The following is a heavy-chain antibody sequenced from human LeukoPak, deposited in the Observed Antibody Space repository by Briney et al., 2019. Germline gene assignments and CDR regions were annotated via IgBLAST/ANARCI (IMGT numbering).Heavy chain of an antibody. Sequence: QAGGSLRLSCAASGFIISNYNMNWVRQAPGKGLEWVSYISGSSTTIYYADSVKGRFTISRDNAKNSLYLQMNSLRDEDTAVYYCARAQYCGGDCYWSFDYWGQGTLVTVSS. CDR1: GFIISNYN. D-gene: IGHD2-21*02. J-gene: IGHJ4*02. V-gene: IGHV3-48*02. CDR3: ARAQYCGGDCYWSFDY. CDR2: ISGSSTTI.